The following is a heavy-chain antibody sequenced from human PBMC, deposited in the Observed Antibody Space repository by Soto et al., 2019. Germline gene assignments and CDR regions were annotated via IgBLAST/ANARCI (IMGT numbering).Heavy chain of an antibody. CDR1: RGSISSGGYS. CDR3: ARVPDV. V-gene: IGHV4-30-2*01. J-gene: IGHJ6*02. Sequence: QLQLQESGSGLVKPSQTLSLTCAVSRGSISSGGYSWTWIRQPPGKGLEWIGYIYHSGSTYYNPSPXRXXTISVDRSKNQFSLKLSSVTAADTAVYYCARVPDVWGQGTTVTVSS. CDR2: IYHSGST.